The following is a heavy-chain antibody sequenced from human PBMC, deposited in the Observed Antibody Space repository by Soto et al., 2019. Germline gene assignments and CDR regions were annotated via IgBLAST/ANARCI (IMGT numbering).Heavy chain of an antibody. CDR1: GYPFTSYG. J-gene: IGHJ6*02. V-gene: IGHV1-18*01. Sequence: QVHLVQSGAEVKKPGASVKVSCKTSGYPFTSYGIGWVRQAPGQGLEWMAWISPYNGNTYYAQKFQGRVTLTTDTYTNTVYMELRSLRSDDTAVYYCARDQSFDCNYYYGIDVWGQGTTVTVSS. CDR2: ISPYNGNT. D-gene: IGHD2-21*01. CDR3: ARDQSFDCNYYYGIDV.